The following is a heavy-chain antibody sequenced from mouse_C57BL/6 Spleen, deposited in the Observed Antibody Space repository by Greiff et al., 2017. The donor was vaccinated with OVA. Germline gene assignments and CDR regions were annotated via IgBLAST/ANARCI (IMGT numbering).Heavy chain of an antibody. D-gene: IGHD2-4*01. Sequence: QVQLKESGPELVKPGASVKISCKASGYSFTSYYIHWVKQRPGQGLEWIGWIYPGSGNTKYNEKFKGKATLTADTSSSTAYMQLSSLTSEDSAVYDCARNDDYGYYFDYWGQGTTLTVSS. CDR3: ARNDDYGYYFDY. J-gene: IGHJ2*01. CDR1: GYSFTSYY. V-gene: IGHV1-66*01. CDR2: IYPGSGNT.